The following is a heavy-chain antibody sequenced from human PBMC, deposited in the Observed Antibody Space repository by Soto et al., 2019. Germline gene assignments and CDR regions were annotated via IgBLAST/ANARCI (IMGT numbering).Heavy chain of an antibody. V-gene: IGHV4-59*12. CDR3: SRGLGGGFYAGGRDYYYGMDV. CDR2: IYYSGST. Sequence: SETLSLSCTVSGGSISSYYWSWIRQPPGKGLEWIGYIYYSGSTNYNPSLKSRVTISVDTSKNQFSLKLSSVTAADAAVYYCSRGLGGGFYAGGRDYYYGMDVRGQGTTVTGSS. D-gene: IGHD3-16*01. J-gene: IGHJ6*02. CDR1: GGSISSYY.